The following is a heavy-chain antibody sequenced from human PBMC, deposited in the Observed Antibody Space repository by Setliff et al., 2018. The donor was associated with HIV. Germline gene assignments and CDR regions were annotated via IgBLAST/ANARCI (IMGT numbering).Heavy chain of an antibody. CDR2: IYTSGST. CDR1: GGSISGYY. CDR3: ARIVRWELVATSTFFYYYMDV. J-gene: IGHJ6*03. D-gene: IGHD1-26*01. V-gene: IGHV4-4*08. Sequence: SETLSLTCTVSGGSISGYYWSWIRLPAGKGLEWIGYIYTSGSTNYNPSLKSRVTISVDTSKNQFSLKLSSVTAADTAVYYCARIVRWELVATSTFFYYYMDVWGKGTTVTVSS.